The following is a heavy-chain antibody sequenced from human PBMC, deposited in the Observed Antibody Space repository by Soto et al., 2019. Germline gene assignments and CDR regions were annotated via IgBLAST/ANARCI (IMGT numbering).Heavy chain of an antibody. D-gene: IGHD3-10*01. CDR2: ISSSSSYI. Sequence: GGSLRLSCTGSGFTFSSSSMTWVRQGPGKGLEWVSSISSSSSYIYFKDSLKGRFTISRNNAKKSRYLQMNSLRAEDTAVYYCARDIGEMSAVWGQGAQVTVSS. V-gene: IGHV3-21*01. J-gene: IGHJ4*02. CDR1: GFTFSSSS. CDR3: ARDIGEMSAV.